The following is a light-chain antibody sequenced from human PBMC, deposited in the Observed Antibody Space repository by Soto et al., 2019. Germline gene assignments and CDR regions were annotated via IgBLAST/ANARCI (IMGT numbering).Light chain of an antibody. CDR1: QSVSSE. Sequence: EIVLTQSPATLSLSPGERATLSCRASQSVSSELAWYQQKPGQAPRLIIYDAFNRATGIPARFSGSGSGTDFTLTISSLEPEDFAVYYCQQRSRWPITFGGGTKVEIK. V-gene: IGKV3-11*01. J-gene: IGKJ4*01. CDR3: QQRSRWPIT. CDR2: DAF.